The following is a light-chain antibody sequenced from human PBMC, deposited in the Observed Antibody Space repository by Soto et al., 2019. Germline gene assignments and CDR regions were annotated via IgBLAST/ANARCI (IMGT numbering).Light chain of an antibody. CDR1: QSVSSN. Sequence: EVVMNQSPATLSVSPGEGATLSCRASQSVSSNLAWYQQRPGQAPRLLIYGASTRATGIPDRFSGSGSGTDFTLTISRLEPEDFAVYYCQQYGSSPQTFGRGTKVDIK. V-gene: IGKV3-20*01. CDR2: GAS. CDR3: QQYGSSPQT. J-gene: IGKJ1*01.